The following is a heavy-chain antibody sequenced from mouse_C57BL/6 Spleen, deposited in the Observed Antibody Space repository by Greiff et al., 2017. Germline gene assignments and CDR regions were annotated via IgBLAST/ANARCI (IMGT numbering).Heavy chain of an antibody. CDR1: GFTFSNYW. J-gene: IGHJ3*01. V-gene: IGHV6-3*01. Sequence: EVKLVESGGGLVQPGGSMKLSCVASGFTFSNYWMNWVRQSPEKGLEWVAQIRLKSDNYATHYAESVKGRFTISRDDYKSSVYLKMNNLRAEDTGIYYCTSLYYDYDGGGAYWGQGTLVTVSA. CDR2: IRLKSDNYAT. D-gene: IGHD2-4*01. CDR3: TSLYYDYDGGGAY.